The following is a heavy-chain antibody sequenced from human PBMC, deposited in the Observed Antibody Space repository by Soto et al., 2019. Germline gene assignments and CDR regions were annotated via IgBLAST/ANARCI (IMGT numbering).Heavy chain of an antibody. CDR3: ARGRLLHEAFDI. J-gene: IGHJ3*02. Sequence: SETLSLTCTVSGGSISSYYWSWIRQPPGKGLEWIGYIYYSGSTNYNPSLKSRVTISVDTSKNQFSLKLSSVTAADTAVYYCARGRLLHEAFDIWGKGTMVTVSS. CDR2: IYYSGST. V-gene: IGHV4-59*01. CDR1: GGSISSYY. D-gene: IGHD3-22*01.